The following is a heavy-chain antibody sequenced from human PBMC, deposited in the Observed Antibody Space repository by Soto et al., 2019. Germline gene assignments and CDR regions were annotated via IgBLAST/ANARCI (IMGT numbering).Heavy chain of an antibody. Sequence: SVKVSCKASGYTFTSYLSNWLRQATGQGLEWMGWMNPNSGNTGYAQKLQGRVTMTTDTSTSTAYMELRSLRSDDTAVYYCARTRLCGGDCYSAYYFDFWGQGALVTVSS. CDR2: MNPNSGNT. CDR1: GYTFTSYL. D-gene: IGHD2-21*02. V-gene: IGHV1-8*01. J-gene: IGHJ4*02. CDR3: ARTRLCGGDCYSAYYFDF.